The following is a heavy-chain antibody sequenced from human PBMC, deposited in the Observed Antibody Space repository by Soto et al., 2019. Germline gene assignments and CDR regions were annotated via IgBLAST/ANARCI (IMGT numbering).Heavy chain of an antibody. CDR1: GGSFSNYA. CDR3: ARGATVTREYFYGMDV. V-gene: IGHV1-69*13. CDR2: IIPMFGTA. Sequence: ASVKVSCKTSGGSFSNYAISWVRQAPGQGLEWMGSIIPMFGTANYAQMFQGRVTITADESTNTAYMEVSSLRSEDSAVYYCARGATVTREYFYGMDVWGQGTTVTVSS. D-gene: IGHD4-4*01. J-gene: IGHJ6*02.